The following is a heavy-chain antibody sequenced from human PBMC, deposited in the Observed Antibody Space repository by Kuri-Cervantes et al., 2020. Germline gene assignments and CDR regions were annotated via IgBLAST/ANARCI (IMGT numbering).Heavy chain of an antibody. Sequence: SVKVSCNAAAGTFSSYSSIWLLQAPAQGLEWMVGIIPIFGTANYAQKFQGRVTITTDESTSTAYMELRSLRSEDTDVYYWARQNYYDSSGGGAFDIWGQGTMVTVSS. CDR3: ARQNYYDSSGGGAFDI. J-gene: IGHJ3*02. CDR1: AGTFSSYS. CDR2: IIPIFGTA. V-gene: IGHV1-69*05. D-gene: IGHD3-22*01.